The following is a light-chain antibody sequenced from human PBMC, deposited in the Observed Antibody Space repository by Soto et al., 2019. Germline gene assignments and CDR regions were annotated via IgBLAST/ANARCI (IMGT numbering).Light chain of an antibody. CDR1: QSISSY. V-gene: IGKV1-39*01. CDR2: AAS. Sequence: DIQMTQSPSSLSASVGERVTITCRASQSISSYLNWYQQKPGKAPKLLIYAASSLQSGVPSRFSGSGSGTDFTLTISTLQPEDFATYYCQQSYSIPLTFGGGTK. CDR3: QQSYSIPLT. J-gene: IGKJ4*01.